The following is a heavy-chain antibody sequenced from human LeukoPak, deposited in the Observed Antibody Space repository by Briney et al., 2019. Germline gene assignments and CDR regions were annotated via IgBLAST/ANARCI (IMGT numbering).Heavy chain of an antibody. Sequence: SETLSLTCTVSGGSISSSSYYWGWIRQPPGKGLEWIGSIYYSGSTYYNPSLKSRVTISVDTSKNQFSLKLSSVTAADTAVYYCARGGSSWYDVGYYYYMDVWGKGTTVTVSS. D-gene: IGHD6-13*01. CDR3: ARGGSSWYDVGYYYYMDV. CDR1: GGSISSSSYY. V-gene: IGHV4-39*07. J-gene: IGHJ6*03. CDR2: IYYSGST.